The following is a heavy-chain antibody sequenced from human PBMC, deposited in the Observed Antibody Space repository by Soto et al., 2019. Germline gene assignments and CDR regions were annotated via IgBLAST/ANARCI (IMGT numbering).Heavy chain of an antibody. Sequence: EVQLLESGGGLVQPGGSLRLSCAASGFTFSNYAVTWVRQAPGKGLEWVSTICGSGGSTYYADSVKGRFTISRYNSKNTLYLQMNSLRAEDTAVYYCAKDQGSSWYEIDCWGQGPLVSVSS. J-gene: IGHJ4*02. CDR2: ICGSGGST. CDR1: GFTFSNYA. D-gene: IGHD6-13*01. CDR3: AKDQGSSWYEIDC. V-gene: IGHV3-23*01.